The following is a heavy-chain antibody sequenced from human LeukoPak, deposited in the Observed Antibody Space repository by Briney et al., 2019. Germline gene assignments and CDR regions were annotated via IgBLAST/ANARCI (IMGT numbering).Heavy chain of an antibody. CDR1: GGTFSSYA. CDR2: IIPIFGTV. V-gene: IGHV1-69*05. J-gene: IGHJ4*02. Sequence: GASMKVSCKASGGTFSSYAISWVRQAPGQGLEWMGRIIPIFGTVNYAQKFQGRVTITTDESTSTAYLELSSLRSEDTAVYYCARSDSSSGWFGYFDYWGQGTLVSVSS. D-gene: IGHD6-19*01. CDR3: ARSDSSSGWFGYFDY.